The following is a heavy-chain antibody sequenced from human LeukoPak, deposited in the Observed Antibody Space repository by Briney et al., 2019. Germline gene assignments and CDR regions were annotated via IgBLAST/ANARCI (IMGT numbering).Heavy chain of an antibody. CDR1: GFTFRSNG. J-gene: IGHJ4*02. CDR3: ATANFGAYEGCGNLNF. D-gene: IGHD4-17*01. V-gene: IGHV3-7*01. Sequence: GTSLRLSCAASGFTFRSNGMCWARLAPGKRLEWVAHRRHDGSEAYYVDSVKGRFTISRDISKTTLYLHMNSLRAEYTAVYYYATANFGAYEGCGNLNFWGQGTLVTVSS. CDR2: RRHDGSEA.